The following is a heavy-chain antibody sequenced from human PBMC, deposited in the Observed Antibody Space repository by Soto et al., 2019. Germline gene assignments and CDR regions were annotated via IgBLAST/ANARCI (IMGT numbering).Heavy chain of an antibody. V-gene: IGHV3-13*01. CDR2: IGTAGDT. Sequence: PGGSLRLSCAASGFTFSSYDMHWVRQATGKGLEWVSAIGTAGDTYYPGSVKGRFTISRENAKNSLYLQMNSLRAGDTAVYYCARWKGSNYYYGMDVWGQGTTVTVSS. CDR3: ARWKGSNYYYGMDV. J-gene: IGHJ6*02. CDR1: GFTFSSYD. D-gene: IGHD1-1*01.